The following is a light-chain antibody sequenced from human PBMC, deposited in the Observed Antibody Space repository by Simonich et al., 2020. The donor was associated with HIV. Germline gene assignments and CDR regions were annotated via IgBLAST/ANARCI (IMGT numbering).Light chain of an antibody. CDR1: AFPKKY. Sequence: SYELTQPPSVSVSPGQTARITCSGDAFPKKYAYWYQQKSGQAPVRVIYEDSKRPSGIPERFSGSSSGKMATLTISGAQVEDEADYYCYSTDSSGNHRVFGGGTKLTVL. CDR3: YSTDSSGNHRV. J-gene: IGLJ2*01. V-gene: IGLV3-10*01. CDR2: EDS.